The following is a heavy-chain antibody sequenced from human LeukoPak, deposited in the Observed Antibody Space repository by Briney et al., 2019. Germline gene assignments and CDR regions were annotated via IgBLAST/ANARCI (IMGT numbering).Heavy chain of an antibody. CDR1: GGSFSGYY. D-gene: IGHD5-18*01. CDR2: INHSGST. Sequence: PSETLSLTCAVYGGSFSGYYWSWIRQPPGKGLEWIGEINHSGSTNYNPSLKSRVTISVDTSKNQFSLKLSSVTAADTAVYYCARDGYSYGFRDNWFDPWGQGTLVTVSS. J-gene: IGHJ5*02. V-gene: IGHV4-34*01. CDR3: ARDGYSYGFRDNWFDP.